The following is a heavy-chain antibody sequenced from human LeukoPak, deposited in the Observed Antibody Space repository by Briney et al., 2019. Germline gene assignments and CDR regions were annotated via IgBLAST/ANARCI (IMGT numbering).Heavy chain of an antibody. V-gene: IGHV3-53*01. CDR3: AKGIGARPNYGMDV. CDR2: SYSGGDT. CDR1: GFTVSRNY. D-gene: IGHD6-6*01. J-gene: IGHJ6*02. Sequence: GGSLRLSCAASGFTVSRNYMSWVRQAPGKGLEWVSVSYSGGDTYYPDSVKGRFTVSRDNPKNTVYLQMNSLRAEDTAVYYCAKGIGARPNYGMDVWGQGTTVTVS.